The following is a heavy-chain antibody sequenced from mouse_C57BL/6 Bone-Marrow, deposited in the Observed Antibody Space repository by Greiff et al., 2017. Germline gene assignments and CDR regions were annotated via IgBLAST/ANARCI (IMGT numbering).Heavy chain of an antibody. CDR3: ARLSAMDD. Sequence: EVMLVESGGGLVKPGGSLKLSCAASGFTFSSYTMSWVRQTPETRLEWVALISGGGGNTDYPDSVKGRFTISRDNAKNTLYLQMSSLRSEDTALYYCARLSAMDDWGQGTTVTVSS. J-gene: IGHJ4*01. CDR2: ISGGGGNT. CDR1: GFTFSSYT. V-gene: IGHV5-9*01.